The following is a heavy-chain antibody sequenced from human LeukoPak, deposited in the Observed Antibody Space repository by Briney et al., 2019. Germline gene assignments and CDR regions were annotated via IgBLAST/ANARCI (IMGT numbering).Heavy chain of an antibody. CDR2: INSDGSST. D-gene: IGHD3-3*01. CDR1: GFTFSSYW. J-gene: IGHJ4*02. V-gene: IGHV3-74*01. CDR3: AKEDDFWSGVIDN. Sequence: GGSLRLSCAASGFTFSSYWMHWVRQAPGKGLVWVSRINSDGSSTSYADSVKGRFTISRDNSKNTLFLQMNSLRPEDTAVYYCAKEDDFWSGVIDNWGQGTLVTVSS.